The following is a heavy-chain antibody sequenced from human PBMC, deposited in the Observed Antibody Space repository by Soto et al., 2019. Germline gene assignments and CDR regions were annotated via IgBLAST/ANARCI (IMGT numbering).Heavy chain of an antibody. Sequence: PSETLSLTCAVYGGSFSGYYWSWIRQHPGKGLEWIGYIYYSGSTYYNPSLKSRVTISVDTSKNQFSLKLSSVTAADTAVYYCARHSSSSNFDYWGQGTLVTV. CDR3: ARHSSSSNFDY. V-gene: IGHV4-31*11. CDR2: IYYSGST. D-gene: IGHD6-6*01. J-gene: IGHJ4*02. CDR1: GGSFSGYY.